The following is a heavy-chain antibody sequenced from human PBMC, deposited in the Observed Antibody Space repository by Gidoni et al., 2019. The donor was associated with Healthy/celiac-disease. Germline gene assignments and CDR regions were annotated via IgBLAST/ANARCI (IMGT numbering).Heavy chain of an antibody. D-gene: IGHD6-13*01. J-gene: IGHJ3*02. Sequence: EVQLVESGGGLVKPGGSLRLSCAASGFTFSSSSMNWVRQAPGTGLEWVSSISSSSSYIYYADSVKGRFTISRDNAKNSLYLQMNSLRAEDTAVYYCARGRIGGIIAAAGTDAFDIWGQGTMVTVSS. CDR1: GFTFSSSS. V-gene: IGHV3-21*01. CDR3: ARGRIGGIIAAAGTDAFDI. CDR2: ISSSSSYI.